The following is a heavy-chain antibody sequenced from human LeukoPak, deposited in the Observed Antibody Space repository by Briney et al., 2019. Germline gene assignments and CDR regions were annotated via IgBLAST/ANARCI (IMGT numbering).Heavy chain of an antibody. D-gene: IGHD1-26*01. CDR2: IHYSGST. J-gene: IGHJ3*02. V-gene: IGHV4-59*08. Sequence: SETLSLTCTVSGGSISIYCWSWIRQPPGKGLEWIGYIHYSGSTNYNPSLKSRVTISVDTSKNQFSLKLSSVTAADTAVYYCARLVGATTPLDIWGQGTMVTVSS. CDR1: GGSISIYC. CDR3: ARLVGATTPLDI.